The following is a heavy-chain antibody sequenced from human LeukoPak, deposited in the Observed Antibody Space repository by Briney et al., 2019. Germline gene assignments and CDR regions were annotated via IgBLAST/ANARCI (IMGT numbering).Heavy chain of an antibody. D-gene: IGHD2-2*01. CDR1: GGFISSYY. J-gene: IGHJ6*02. CDR2: IYTSGST. CDR3: ARAGGIPSSAYCSSTSCTELVYYYYGMDV. V-gene: IGHV4-4*07. Sequence: SETLSLTCTVSGGFISSYYWSWIRQPAGKGLEWIGRIYTSGSTNYNPSLKSRVTMSVDTSKNQFSLKLSSVTAADTAVYYCARAGGIPSSAYCSSTSCTELVYYYYGMDVWGQGTTVTVSS.